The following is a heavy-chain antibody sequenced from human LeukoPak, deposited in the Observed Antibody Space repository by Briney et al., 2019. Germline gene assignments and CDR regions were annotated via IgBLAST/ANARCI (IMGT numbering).Heavy chain of an antibody. J-gene: IGHJ4*02. CDR3: ATTPIVGATGY. Sequence: PSETLSLTCTVSGGSISSSSYYWGWIRQPPGKGLEWIGSIYYSGSTYYNPSLKSRVTISVDTSKNQFSLKLSSVTAADTAVYYCATTPIVGATGYWGQGTLVTVSS. CDR1: GGSISSSSYY. V-gene: IGHV4-39*01. D-gene: IGHD1-26*01. CDR2: IYYSGST.